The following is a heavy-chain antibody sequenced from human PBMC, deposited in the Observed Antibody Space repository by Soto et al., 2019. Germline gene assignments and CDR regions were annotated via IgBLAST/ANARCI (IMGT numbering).Heavy chain of an antibody. J-gene: IGHJ5*02. V-gene: IGHV4-30-4*02. Sequence: SETLSLTCTVSGGSISSGDYYWSWIRQPQGKGLEWIGYIYYSGSTYHNPSLKSRVTISVDTSKNQFSLKLSSVTAADTAVYYCARDRGDYGDALTFDPWGQGTLVTVSS. CDR3: ARDRGDYGDALTFDP. CDR1: GGSISSGDYY. CDR2: IYYSGST. D-gene: IGHD4-17*01.